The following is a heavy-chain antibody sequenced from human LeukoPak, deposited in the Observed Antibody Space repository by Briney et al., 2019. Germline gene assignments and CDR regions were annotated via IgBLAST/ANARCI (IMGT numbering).Heavy chain of an antibody. J-gene: IGHJ5*02. D-gene: IGHD4/OR15-4a*01. Sequence: PSKTLSLTCAVYGESFSAYYWSWIRQSPGRGLEWIGDIKHSGSASYNPSLKSRVTISVDTSKNQFSLKLTSVTAADTAMYYCARTIGSWGQGTLVTVSS. CDR3: ARTIGS. CDR1: GESFSAYY. V-gene: IGHV4-34*01. CDR2: IKHSGSA.